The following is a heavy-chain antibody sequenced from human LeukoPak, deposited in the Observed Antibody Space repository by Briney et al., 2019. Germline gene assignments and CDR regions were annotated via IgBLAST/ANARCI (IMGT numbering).Heavy chain of an antibody. Sequence: ASVKVSCKGSGYTFTSYAMNWVRQAPGQGLEWMGWINTNTGNPTYAQGFTGRFVFSLDTSVSTAYLQISSLKAEDTAAYYCARLTRNNWFDPWGQGTLVTASS. CDR2: INTNTGNP. J-gene: IGHJ5*02. CDR1: GYTFTSYA. CDR3: ARLTRNNWFDP. V-gene: IGHV7-4-1*02.